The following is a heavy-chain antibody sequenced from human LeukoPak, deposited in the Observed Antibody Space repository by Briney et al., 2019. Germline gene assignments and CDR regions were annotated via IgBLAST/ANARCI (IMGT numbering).Heavy chain of an antibody. V-gene: IGHV3-23*01. J-gene: IGHJ4*02. Sequence: PGGSLRLSCALSGLTFSNYAMSWVRQAPGKGLEWVSGISDSGGSPYYADSVKGRFTISRDNSKNTLYLQMNSLRAEDTAVYFCAKDQYGGYFDYWGQGTLVTVSS. CDR1: GLTFSNYA. CDR2: ISDSGGSP. D-gene: IGHD2-21*01. CDR3: AKDQYGGYFDY.